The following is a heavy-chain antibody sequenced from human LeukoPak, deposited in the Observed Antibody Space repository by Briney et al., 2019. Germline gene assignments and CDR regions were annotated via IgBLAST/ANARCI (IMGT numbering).Heavy chain of an antibody. V-gene: IGHV1-18*01. Sequence: ASVKVSCKASGYTFTSYGISWVRQAPGQGLEWVGWISAYNGNTNFAQKFQGRVTMTTDTSTSTAYMELRSLRSDDTAVYYCARDRGGYYDSSGFWDYYFDCWGQGILVTVSS. CDR3: ARDRGGYYDSSGFWDYYFDC. CDR2: ISAYNGNT. D-gene: IGHD3-22*01. J-gene: IGHJ4*02. CDR1: GYTFTSYG.